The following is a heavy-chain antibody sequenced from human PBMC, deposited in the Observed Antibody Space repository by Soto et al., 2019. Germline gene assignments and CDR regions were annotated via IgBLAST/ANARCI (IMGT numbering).Heavy chain of an antibody. CDR2: IGPESGAT. CDR1: GYTFTGHY. Sequence: ASVKVSCKASGYTFTGHYIHWVRQAPEQGPEWMGEIGPESGATRYAQRFQGRVTMTRDMSVTTVYMELNNLSPDDTAVYYCGRGRSGQIVVFYWGQGTPVTVSS. CDR3: GRGRSGQIVVFY. V-gene: IGHV1-2*02. D-gene: IGHD1-26*01. J-gene: IGHJ4*02.